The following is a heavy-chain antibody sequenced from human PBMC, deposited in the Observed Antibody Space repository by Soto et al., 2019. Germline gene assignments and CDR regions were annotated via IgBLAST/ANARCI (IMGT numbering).Heavy chain of an antibody. J-gene: IGHJ5*02. CDR2: VYNSGIT. CDR3: ARGVTVFGLVSRFWFDT. V-gene: IGHV4-30-4*01. Sequence: SETQSLSNTVSGGYIGSRDYPWSWVRQSPGKGLEWIGHVYNSGITYYNPSLKSRVVISIDTSRNQFSLRLNSLTAADRAVYFCARGVTVFGLVSRFWFDTWGQGTVVTVS. CDR1: GGYIGSRDYP. D-gene: IGHD3-3*01.